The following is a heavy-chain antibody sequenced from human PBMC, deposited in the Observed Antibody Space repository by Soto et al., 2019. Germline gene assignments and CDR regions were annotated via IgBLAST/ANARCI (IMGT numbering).Heavy chain of an antibody. Sequence: GGSLRLSCSACGFTFSNAWMSWVRQAPGKXLEWVGRIKSKTDCWTTDYAAPVKGRFTSSRDDSKNTLYLQMNSLKTEDTAVYYCTTQGITMVRGVISIDYWGQGTLVTVSS. CDR3: TTQGITMVRGVISIDY. J-gene: IGHJ4*02. CDR2: IKSKTDCWTT. D-gene: IGHD3-10*01. V-gene: IGHV3-15*01. CDR1: GFTFSNAW.